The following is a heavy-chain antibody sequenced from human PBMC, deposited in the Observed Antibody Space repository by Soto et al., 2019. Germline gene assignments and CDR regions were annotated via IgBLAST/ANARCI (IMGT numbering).Heavy chain of an antibody. CDR1: GFTFSSHA. V-gene: IGHV3-23*01. Sequence: EVQLLESGGGLVQPGGSLRLSCAASGFTFSSHAMSWVRQAPGKGLEWVSGISGSGGSTYSADSVKGRFTISRDNFKNTLYLQMNSLRAEDTALYYCAKQLNYDFWSGYPDAFDIWGQGTMVIVSS. J-gene: IGHJ3*02. CDR2: ISGSGGST. D-gene: IGHD3-3*01. CDR3: AKQLNYDFWSGYPDAFDI.